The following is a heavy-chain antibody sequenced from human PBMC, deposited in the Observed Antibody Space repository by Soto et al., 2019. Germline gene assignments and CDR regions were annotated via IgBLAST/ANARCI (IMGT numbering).Heavy chain of an antibody. J-gene: IGHJ2*01. V-gene: IGHV3-15*07. D-gene: IGHD6-13*01. CDR3: TTDSDPYSSSWCAYWYFDL. CDR1: GFTFSNAW. Sequence: EVQLVESGGGLVKPGGSLRLSCAASGFTFSNAWMNWVRQAPGKGLEWVGRIKSKTDGGTTDYAAPVKGRFTISRDDSKNTLYLQMNSLKTEDTAVYYCTTDSDPYSSSWCAYWYFDLWGRGTLVTVSS. CDR2: IKSKTDGGTT.